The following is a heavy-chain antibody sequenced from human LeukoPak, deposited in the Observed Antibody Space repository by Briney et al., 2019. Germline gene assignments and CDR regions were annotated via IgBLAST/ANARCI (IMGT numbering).Heavy chain of an antibody. Sequence: GGSLRLSCAASGFTFDDYAMHWVRQAPGKGLEWVSGISWNSGSIGYADSVKGRFTISRDNAKNSLYLQMNSLRAEDTALYYCAKDISSGYSYGPDYWGQGTLVTVSS. CDR2: ISWNSGSI. CDR1: GFTFDDYA. V-gene: IGHV3-9*01. J-gene: IGHJ4*02. D-gene: IGHD5-18*01. CDR3: AKDISSGYSYGPDY.